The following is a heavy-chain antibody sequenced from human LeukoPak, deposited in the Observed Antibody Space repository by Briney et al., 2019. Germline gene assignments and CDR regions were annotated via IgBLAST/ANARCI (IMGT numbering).Heavy chain of an antibody. D-gene: IGHD6-19*01. CDR2: IYSGGST. CDR1: GFTVSSKY. Sequence: GGSLRLSCAASGFTVSSKYMSWVRQAPGKGREGVSVIYSGGSTYYADSVKGRFTISRDNSKNTLYLQMNSLRAEDTAVYYCARAVAGTYFDYWGQGTLVTVSS. CDR3: ARAVAGTYFDY. V-gene: IGHV3-53*01. J-gene: IGHJ4*02.